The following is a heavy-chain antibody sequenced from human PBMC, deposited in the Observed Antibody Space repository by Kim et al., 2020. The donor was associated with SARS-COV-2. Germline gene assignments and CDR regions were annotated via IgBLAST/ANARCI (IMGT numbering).Heavy chain of an antibody. CDR1: GGSISSYY. J-gene: IGHJ5*02. Sequence: SETLSLTCTVSGGSISSYYWSWIRQPPGKGLEWIGYIYYSGSTNYNPSLKSRVTISVDTSKNQFSLKLSSVTAADTAVYYCARGRSGLGGWFDPWGQGTLVTVSS. CDR2: IYYSGST. D-gene: IGHD3-3*01. V-gene: IGHV4-59*01. CDR3: ARGRSGLGGWFDP.